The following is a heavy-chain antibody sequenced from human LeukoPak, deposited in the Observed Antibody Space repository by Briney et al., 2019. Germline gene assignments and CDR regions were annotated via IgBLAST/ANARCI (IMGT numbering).Heavy chain of an antibody. CDR3: TTTPRGIG. V-gene: IGHV3-53*05. Sequence: GGSLRLSCAASGFTVSSNYMSWVRQAPGKGLEWVSVIYSGGSTYYADSVKGRFTISRDDSKNTLFLQMNSLRPEDTAVYYCTTTPRGIGWGQGTLVTVSS. D-gene: IGHD4-23*01. J-gene: IGHJ4*02. CDR2: IYSGGST. CDR1: GFTVSSNY.